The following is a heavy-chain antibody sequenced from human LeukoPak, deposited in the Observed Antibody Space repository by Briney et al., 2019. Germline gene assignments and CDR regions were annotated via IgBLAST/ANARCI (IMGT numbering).Heavy chain of an antibody. D-gene: IGHD2-2*01. Sequence: GASVKVSCKASGYTFTDYCMHWVRQAPGQGFEWMGWINPNDGDTNYAQKFQGRVTMTRDTSINTAHMEVSRLRSDDTAVYYCARANFLYCSSTTCLFDYWGQGTLVTVSS. J-gene: IGHJ4*02. CDR2: INPNDGDT. CDR1: GYTFTDYC. V-gene: IGHV1-2*02. CDR3: ARANFLYCSSTTCLFDY.